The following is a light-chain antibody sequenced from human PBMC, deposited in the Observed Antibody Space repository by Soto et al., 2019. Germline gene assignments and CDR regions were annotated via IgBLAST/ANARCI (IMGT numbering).Light chain of an antibody. J-gene: IGKJ2*01. CDR1: QGIASW. CDR3: QQAHSFPYT. CDR2: SAS. Sequence: DLQMTQSPSSVSASVGDRVTITCRASQGIASWLAWYQQKPGNAPNLLIYSASGLQGGVPSRFSGSGSGTDFTLTISSLQPEDFATHYCQQAHSFPYTFGQGTKLEIK. V-gene: IGKV1-12*01.